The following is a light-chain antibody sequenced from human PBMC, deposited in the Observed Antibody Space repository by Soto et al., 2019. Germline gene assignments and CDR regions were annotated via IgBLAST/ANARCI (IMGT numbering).Light chain of an antibody. CDR3: AAWDDSLKGVV. J-gene: IGLJ3*02. CDR1: GSNIGINT. CDR2: NSN. V-gene: IGLV1-44*01. Sequence: QSVLTQPPSASGTPGQRVTISCSGSGSNIGINTVNWYQQLPRTAPKLLMFNSNQRPSGVPDRFSCSKSGTSASLAISGLQAEDEADYYCAAWDDSLKGVVFGGGTQLTVL.